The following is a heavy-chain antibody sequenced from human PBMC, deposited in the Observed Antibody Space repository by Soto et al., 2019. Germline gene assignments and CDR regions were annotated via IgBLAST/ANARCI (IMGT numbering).Heavy chain of an antibody. J-gene: IGHJ4*02. CDR3: VRDNYGPIDY. Sequence: QVHLVQSGAEVNKPGASVKVSCRPFGYTFTAYYIHWVRQAPGQVLEWMGWVDPNSGDSRTVQRFQGRVTMTRATSTSKVYMELSWLRSDDTAVYYCVRDNYGPIDYRGQGVLDTVYS. CDR2: VDPNSGDS. CDR1: GYTFTAYY. D-gene: IGHD3-10*01. V-gene: IGHV1-2*02.